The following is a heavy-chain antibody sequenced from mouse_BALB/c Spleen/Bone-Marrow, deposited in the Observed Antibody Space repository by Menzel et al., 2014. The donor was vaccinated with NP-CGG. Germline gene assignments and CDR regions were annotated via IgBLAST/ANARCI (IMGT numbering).Heavy chain of an antibody. V-gene: IGHV14-3*02. CDR1: GFHIKDTY. Sequence: EVQLQESGAELVKPGASVKLSCTVSGFHIKDTYMHWVKQRPEHGLEWIGRIDPASGNTKYDPKFQGKATITADTSSNTAYLQLSSLTSEDTAVYYCDIVGVGVMDYWGQGTPVTVSS. CDR3: DIVGVGVMDY. J-gene: IGHJ4*01. CDR2: IDPASGNT.